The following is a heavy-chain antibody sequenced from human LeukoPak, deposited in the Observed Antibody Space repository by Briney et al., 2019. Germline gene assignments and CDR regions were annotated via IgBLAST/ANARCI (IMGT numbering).Heavy chain of an antibody. D-gene: IGHD5-18*01. CDR2: IYTSGST. CDR3: ARDLVAMAASYYYYYYMDV. J-gene: IGHJ6*03. Sequence: SETLSLTCTVSGGSISSYYWSWIRQPARKGLEWIGRIYTSGSTNYNPSLKSRVSMSVDTSKNQFSLKLSSVTAAYTAVYYCARDLVAMAASYYYYYYMDVWGKGTTVTVSS. CDR1: GGSISSYY. V-gene: IGHV4-4*07.